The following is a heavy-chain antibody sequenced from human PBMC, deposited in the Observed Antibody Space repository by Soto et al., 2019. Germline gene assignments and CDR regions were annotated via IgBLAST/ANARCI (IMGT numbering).Heavy chain of an antibody. J-gene: IGHJ4*02. V-gene: IGHV1-2*02. CDR3: ARDLTYYYDSSGYGGDY. D-gene: IGHD3-22*01. CDR1: GYTFTGYY. CDR2: INPNSGGT. Sequence: ASVKVSCKASGYTFTGYYIHWLRQAPGQGLEWMGWINPNSGGTNYAQKFQGRVTMTRDTSISTAYMELSRLRSDDTAVYYCARDLTYYYDSSGYGGDYWGQGTLVTVSS.